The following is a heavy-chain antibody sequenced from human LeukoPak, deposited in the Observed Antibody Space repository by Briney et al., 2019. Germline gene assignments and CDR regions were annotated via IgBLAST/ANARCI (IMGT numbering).Heavy chain of an antibody. CDR3: ARVSSGSLKVYYFDY. J-gene: IGHJ4*02. Sequence: GASVRVSCKASGYTFTSYDINWVRQATGQGLEWMGWMSPNSGNTGYAQKFQGRVTITRNTSISTAYMELSSLRSEGTAVYYCARVSSGSLKVYYFDYWGQGTLVTVSS. CDR2: MSPNSGNT. CDR1: GYTFTSYD. D-gene: IGHD3-10*01. V-gene: IGHV1-8*03.